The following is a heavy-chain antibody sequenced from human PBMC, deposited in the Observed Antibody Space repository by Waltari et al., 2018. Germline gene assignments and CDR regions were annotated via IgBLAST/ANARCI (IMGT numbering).Heavy chain of an antibody. CDR3: AIATATYYYDSSGYRSDAFDI. J-gene: IGHJ3*02. D-gene: IGHD3-22*01. CDR2: IYYSGST. Sequence: QLQLQESGPGLVKPSETLSLTCTVSGGSISSSSYYWGWIRQPPGKGLGWIGSIYYSGSTYYNPSRKSRVTISVDTSKNQFSLKLSSVTAADTAVYYCAIATATYYYDSSGYRSDAFDIWGQGTMVTVSS. CDR1: GGSISSSSYY. V-gene: IGHV4-39*07.